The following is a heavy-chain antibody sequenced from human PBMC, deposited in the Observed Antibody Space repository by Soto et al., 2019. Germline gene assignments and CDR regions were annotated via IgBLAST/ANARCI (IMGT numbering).Heavy chain of an antibody. CDR1: GFTFSSYA. J-gene: IGHJ4*02. Sequence: PGGSLRLSCAASGFTFSSYAMHWVRQAPGKGLEWVAVISYDGSNKYYADSVKGRFTISRDNSKNTLYLQMNSLRAEDTAVYYCARAPYCSGGSCYDYWGQGTLVTVSS. CDR3: ARAPYCSGGSCYDY. V-gene: IGHV3-30-3*01. D-gene: IGHD2-15*01. CDR2: ISYDGSNK.